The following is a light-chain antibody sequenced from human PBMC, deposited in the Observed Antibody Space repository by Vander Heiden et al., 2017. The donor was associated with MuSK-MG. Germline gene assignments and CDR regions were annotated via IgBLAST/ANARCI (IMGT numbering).Light chain of an antibody. V-gene: IGKV1-39*01. CDR3: QQSDGTPYT. Sequence: DIQMTQSPSSLSASVGDRVTITCRPSQSISSYLNWYQQKAGNAPKLLIYGASSLQRGVPSRFSGSGSGTDFSLTIASLQPEDFATYYCQQSDGTPYTFGQGTKLEIK. J-gene: IGKJ2*01. CDR2: GAS. CDR1: QSISSY.